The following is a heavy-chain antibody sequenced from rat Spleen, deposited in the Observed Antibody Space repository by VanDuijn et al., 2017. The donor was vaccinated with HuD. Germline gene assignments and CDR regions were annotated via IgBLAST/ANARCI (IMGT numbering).Heavy chain of an antibody. CDR2: ISYDGSGT. D-gene: IGHD1-11*01. J-gene: IGHJ4*01. CDR3: TTEATEGRGNVMDA. CDR1: GFTFSDYN. Sequence: EVQLVESGGGLVQPGRSLKLSCAASGFTFSDYNMAWVRQAPKKGLEWVAHISYDGSGTYYRDSVKGRFTISRDNAKTTLYLQMTSLRSEDTATYYCTTEATEGRGNVMDAWGQGASVTVSS. V-gene: IGHV5-7*01.